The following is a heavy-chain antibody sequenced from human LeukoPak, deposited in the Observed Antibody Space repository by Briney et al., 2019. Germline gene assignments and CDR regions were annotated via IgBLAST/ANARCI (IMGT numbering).Heavy chain of an antibody. CDR1: GFTFSSYA. Sequence: AGRSLRLYCAASGFTFSSYAMSWVRQAPGKGLEWVSAISGSGGSTYYADSVKGRFTISRDNSKNTLYLQMNSLRAEDTAVYYCAKDHDYRREYYFDYWGQGTLVTVSS. J-gene: IGHJ4*02. CDR3: AKDHDYRREYYFDY. V-gene: IGHV3-23*01. CDR2: ISGSGGST. D-gene: IGHD4-11*01.